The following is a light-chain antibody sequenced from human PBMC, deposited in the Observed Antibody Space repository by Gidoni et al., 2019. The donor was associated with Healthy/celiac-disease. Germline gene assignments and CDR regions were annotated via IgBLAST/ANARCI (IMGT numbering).Light chain of an antibody. CDR1: SSDVASYNR. CDR3: SSYTSSSTSWV. Sequence: QSALTQPPSVSGSPGQSVTISCTGTSSDVASYNRVSWYQQPPGTVPKLMIYEVSHRPAGVPDRFSGSKSGNTAYLTSSGLQAEDEADYYCSSYTSSSTSWVFGGGTKLTVL. CDR2: EVS. J-gene: IGLJ3*02. V-gene: IGLV2-18*02.